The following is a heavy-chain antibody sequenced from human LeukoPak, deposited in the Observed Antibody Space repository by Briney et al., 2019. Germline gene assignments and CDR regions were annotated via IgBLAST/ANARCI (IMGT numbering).Heavy chain of an antibody. CDR2: IIPIFGTA. Sequence: APVKVSCKASGGTFSSYAISWVRQAPGQGLEWMGGIIPIFGTANYAQKFQGRVTITADESTSTAYMELSSLRSEDTAVYYCARERKVSPAAYYFDYWGQGTLVTVSS. CDR3: ARERKVSPAAYYFDY. CDR1: GGTFSSYA. V-gene: IGHV1-69*13. D-gene: IGHD6-13*01. J-gene: IGHJ4*02.